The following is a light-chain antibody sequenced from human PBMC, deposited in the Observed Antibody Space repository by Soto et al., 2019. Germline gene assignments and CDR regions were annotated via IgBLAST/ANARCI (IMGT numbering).Light chain of an antibody. V-gene: IGKV1-39*01. CDR1: QSVSMH. Sequence: TQSPATLSLSPGERATLSCRASQSVSMHLAWYQQKPGRPPTLLIYTTSRLQSGVPTRFSGSGSGTDFTLTISNLQPEDFATYSCHQSYITPPAFGQGTKVGIK. J-gene: IGKJ2*01. CDR2: TTS. CDR3: HQSYITPPA.